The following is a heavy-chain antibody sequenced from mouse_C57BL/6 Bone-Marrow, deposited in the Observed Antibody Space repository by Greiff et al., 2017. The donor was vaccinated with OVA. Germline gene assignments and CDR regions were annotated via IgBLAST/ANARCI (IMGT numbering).Heavy chain of an antibody. J-gene: IGHJ3*01. D-gene: IGHD2-1*01. Sequence: EVQLVESGPGLVKPSQSLSLTCSVTGYSITSGYYWNWIRQFPGNKLEWMGYISYDGSNNYHPSLKNRISITRDTAKNQFFLKLNSVTTEDTATYYCATPYGNYPAWFAYWGQGTLVTVSA. CDR1: GYSITSGYY. V-gene: IGHV3-6*01. CDR2: ISYDGSN. CDR3: ATPYGNYPAWFAY.